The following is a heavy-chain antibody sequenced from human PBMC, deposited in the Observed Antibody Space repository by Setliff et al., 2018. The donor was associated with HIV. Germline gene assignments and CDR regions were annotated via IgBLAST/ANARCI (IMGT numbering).Heavy chain of an antibody. J-gene: IGHJ4*02. V-gene: IGHV4-34*01. D-gene: IGHD1-26*01. CDR2: INHSGST. Sequence: SETLSLTCAVYGGSFSANYWTWIRQPPGKGLEWIGEINHSGSTNYNMSLWSRVTISLDASRNQFSLELISVTAADTAVYYCAGGPGTTSIDYWAQGTLVTVSS. CDR3: AGGPGTTSIDY. CDR1: GGSFSANY.